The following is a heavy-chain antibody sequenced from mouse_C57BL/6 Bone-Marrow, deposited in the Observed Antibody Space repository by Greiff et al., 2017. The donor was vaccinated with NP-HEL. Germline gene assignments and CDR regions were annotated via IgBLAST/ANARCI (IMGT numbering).Heavy chain of an antibody. CDR2: IDPRSGNT. CDR1: GYTFTSYG. Sequence: QVHVKQSGAELARPGATVKLSCKASGYTFTSYGISWVKQRTGQGLEWIGEIDPRSGNTYYNEKFKGKAKLTADKSSSTAYMGLRSLTSEDSAVYFCASGFAYWGQGTLVTVSA. V-gene: IGHV1-81*01. J-gene: IGHJ3*01. CDR3: ASGFAY.